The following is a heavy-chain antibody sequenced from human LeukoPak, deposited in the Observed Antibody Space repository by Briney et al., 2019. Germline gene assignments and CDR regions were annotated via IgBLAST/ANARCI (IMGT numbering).Heavy chain of an antibody. Sequence: SGPTLVNPTQTLTLTCTFSGFSLSTSGMCVSWIRQPPGKALEWLARIDWDDDKYYSTSLKTRLTISKDTSKNQVVLTMTNMDPVDTATYYCARSPTPDSSGWYDTWGQGTLVTVSS. CDR2: IDWDDDK. CDR3: ARSPTPDSSGWYDT. D-gene: IGHD6-19*01. V-gene: IGHV2-70*11. J-gene: IGHJ5*02. CDR1: GFSLSTSGMC.